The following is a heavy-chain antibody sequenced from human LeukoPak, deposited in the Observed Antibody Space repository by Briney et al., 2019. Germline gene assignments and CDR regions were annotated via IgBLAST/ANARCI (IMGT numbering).Heavy chain of an antibody. CDR1: GFTFSSYA. V-gene: IGHV3-30-3*01. J-gene: IGHJ4*02. D-gene: IGHD4-17*01. CDR3: ARAKTTVTKLFDY. CDR2: ISYDGSNK. Sequence: GRSLRLSCAASGFTFSSYAMHWVRQAPGKGLEWVAVISYDGSNKYYADSVKGRFTISRDNSKNTLYLQMNSLRAEDTAEYYCARAKTTVTKLFDYWGQGTLVTVSS.